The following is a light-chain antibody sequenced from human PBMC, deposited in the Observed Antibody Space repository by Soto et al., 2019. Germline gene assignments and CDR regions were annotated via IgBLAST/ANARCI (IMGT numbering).Light chain of an antibody. CDR3: QQSNSYPLS. V-gene: IGKV1-13*02. CDR2: DAS. Sequence: AIELTQSPASMSASVGDRGTITCQASQSISSALAWYQQKPGKAPKLLIYDASSLEIGVHSRFSGSGSGTDFTLTISSLQPEDFATYYCQQSNSYPLSFGGGTKVEIK. CDR1: QSISSA. J-gene: IGKJ4*01.